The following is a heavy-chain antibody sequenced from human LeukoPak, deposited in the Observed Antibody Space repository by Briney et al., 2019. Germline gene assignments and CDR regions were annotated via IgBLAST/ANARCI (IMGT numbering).Heavy chain of an antibody. Sequence: ASVKVSCKASGYTFTSYGISWVRQAPGQGLEWMGWISAYNGNTNYAQKFQGRVTMTRDMSTSTVYMELSSLRSEDTAVYYCAGGSGYAEWFDPWGQGTLVTVSS. CDR2: ISAYNGNT. CDR3: AGGSGYAEWFDP. V-gene: IGHV1-18*01. CDR1: GYTFTSYG. J-gene: IGHJ5*02. D-gene: IGHD3-10*01.